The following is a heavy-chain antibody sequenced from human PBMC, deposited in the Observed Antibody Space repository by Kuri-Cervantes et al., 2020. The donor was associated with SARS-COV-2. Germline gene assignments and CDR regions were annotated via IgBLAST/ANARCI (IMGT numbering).Heavy chain of an antibody. CDR3: ARDRGYDILTGYYSFDY. Sequence: ASVKVSCKASGYTFTGYYMHSVRQAPGQGLEWMGWINPNSGGTNYAQKFQGRVTMTRDTSISTAYMELSRLRSDDTAVYYCARDRGYDILTGYYSFDYWGQGTLVTVSS. J-gene: IGHJ4*02. V-gene: IGHV1-2*02. CDR1: GYTFTGYY. CDR2: INPNSGGT. D-gene: IGHD3-9*01.